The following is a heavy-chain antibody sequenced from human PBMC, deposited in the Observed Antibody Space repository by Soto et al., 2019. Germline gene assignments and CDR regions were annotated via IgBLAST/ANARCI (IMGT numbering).Heavy chain of an antibody. Sequence: ASVQVSCKASGYTFTSYAINWVRQATGQGLEWMGWMNPNSGNTGYAQKFQGRVTMTRNTSISTAYMELSSLRSEDTAVYYCARGVYDFWSGYLYYYYYMDVWGKGTTVTVSS. J-gene: IGHJ6*03. V-gene: IGHV1-8*01. D-gene: IGHD3-3*01. CDR1: GYTFTSYA. CDR2: MNPNSGNT. CDR3: ARGVYDFWSGYLYYYYYMDV.